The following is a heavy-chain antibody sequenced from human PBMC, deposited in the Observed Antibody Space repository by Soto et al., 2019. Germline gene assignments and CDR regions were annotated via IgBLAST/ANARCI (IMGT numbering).Heavy chain of an antibody. Sequence: PGGSLRLSCTASGFIFSSYTLNWVRQAPGKVLEWVSSISGSGSYIYIADSMKGRITISRDNAQNSVHLQMNSLRVEDTAVYYCARAGLEPANAFDVWGQGTKVTVSS. V-gene: IGHV3-21*06. D-gene: IGHD2-2*01. CDR2: ISGSGSYI. CDR3: ARAGLEPANAFDV. CDR1: GFIFSSYT. J-gene: IGHJ3*01.